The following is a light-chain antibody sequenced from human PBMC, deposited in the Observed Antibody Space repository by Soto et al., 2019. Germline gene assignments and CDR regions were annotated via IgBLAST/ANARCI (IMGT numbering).Light chain of an antibody. V-gene: IGLV1-40*01. CDR2: GND. CDR3: SSYTSSTNYV. J-gene: IGLJ1*01. Sequence: QSALTQPPSVSGAPGQRVTISCTGSSSNIGADFDVHWYQHRPGTAPKLLISGNDNRPSGVPDRFSGSKSGTSASLAITGLQAEDEADYYCSSYTSSTNYVFGTGTKVTVL. CDR1: SSNIGADFD.